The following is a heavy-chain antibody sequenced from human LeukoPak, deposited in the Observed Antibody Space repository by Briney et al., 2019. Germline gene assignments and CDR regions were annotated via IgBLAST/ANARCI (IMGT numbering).Heavy chain of an antibody. D-gene: IGHD3-16*01. CDR3: CRDGGVRDKTAFDV. V-gene: IGHV3-72*01. Sequence: GGSLSLSCAASGFAFSDYILDWVCQAPGKGLEWVGRIRRRGQSYTTEYAASVEGRFTISREDSKNSMYLHMNSPKAEDTAVYYCCRDGGVRDKTAFDVWGQGTMVTVSS. CDR2: IRRRGQSYTT. CDR1: GFAFSDYI. J-gene: IGHJ3*01.